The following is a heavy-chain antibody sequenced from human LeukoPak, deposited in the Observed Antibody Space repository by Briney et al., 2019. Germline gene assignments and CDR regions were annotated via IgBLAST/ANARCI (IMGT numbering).Heavy chain of an antibody. CDR1: GFTFSDYE. J-gene: IGHJ2*01. CDR3: ARRFDL. CDR2: ISTGGSIT. Sequence: GGSLRLSCAAPGFTFSDYEMNWVRQAPGKGLEWISYISTGGSITYYADSVKGRFTISRDNAKNSLYLQMNSLRAEDTAVYYCARRFDLWGRGTLVTVSS. V-gene: IGHV3-48*03.